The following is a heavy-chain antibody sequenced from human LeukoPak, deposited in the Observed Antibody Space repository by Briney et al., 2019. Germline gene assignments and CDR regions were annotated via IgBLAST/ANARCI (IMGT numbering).Heavy chain of an antibody. J-gene: IGHJ4*02. CDR1: GYSFVDNY. V-gene: IGHV1-2*02. CDR3: ATDRGERPLDY. D-gene: IGHD5-24*01. CDR2: IMPNNGGT. Sequence: ASVKVSCKASGYSFVDNYMHWVRQAPGQGLEWMGWIMPNNGGTSYAQKFKGRVTMTSDTSISTLCMELSRLSSDDTAIYFCATDRGERPLDYWGQGTLVTVSS.